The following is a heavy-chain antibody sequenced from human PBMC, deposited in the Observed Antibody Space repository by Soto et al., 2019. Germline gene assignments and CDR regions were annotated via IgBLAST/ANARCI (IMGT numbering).Heavy chain of an antibody. D-gene: IGHD6-19*01. Sequence: TSETLCLTCAVSGGSISSGGYSWSWIRQPPGKGLEWIGYIYHSGSTYYSPSLQSRVTISADRSKNQFSLKLSSVTAADTAVYYCARQVVDGAVAGTGSFDYWGQGTLVTVSS. J-gene: IGHJ4*02. CDR1: GGSISSGGYS. CDR2: IYHSGST. V-gene: IGHV4-30-2*01. CDR3: ARQVVDGAVAGTGSFDY.